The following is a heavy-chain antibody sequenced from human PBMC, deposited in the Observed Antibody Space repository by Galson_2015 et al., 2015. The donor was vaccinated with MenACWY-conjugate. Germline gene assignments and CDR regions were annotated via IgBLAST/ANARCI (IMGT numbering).Heavy chain of an antibody. Sequence: QSGAEVKKPGESLRISCKGSGYSFTTYWIIWVRQMPGKGLEWMGRIDPDDSYTIYSPSFQGQVTISADKSVTTAYLQWSSLRASDTAIYFCARQPHPVTTIDYWGQGTLVTVSS. CDR3: ARQPHPVTTIDY. V-gene: IGHV5-10-1*04. CDR1: GYSFTTYW. CDR2: IDPDDSYT. D-gene: IGHD4-17*01. J-gene: IGHJ4*02.